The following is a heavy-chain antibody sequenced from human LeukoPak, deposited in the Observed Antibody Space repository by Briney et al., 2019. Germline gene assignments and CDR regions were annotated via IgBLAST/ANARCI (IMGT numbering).Heavy chain of an antibody. CDR3: ARDQYYYGSGTIDY. J-gene: IGHJ4*02. V-gene: IGHV3-66*02. Sequence: GGSLSLSCAASGFTVSSNYMSWVRQAPGKGLEWVSVIYSGGSTYYADSVKGRFTISRDNSKNTLYLQMNSLGAEDTAVYYCARDQYYYGSGTIDYWGQGTLVTVSS. CDR2: IYSGGST. CDR1: GFTVSSNY. D-gene: IGHD3-10*01.